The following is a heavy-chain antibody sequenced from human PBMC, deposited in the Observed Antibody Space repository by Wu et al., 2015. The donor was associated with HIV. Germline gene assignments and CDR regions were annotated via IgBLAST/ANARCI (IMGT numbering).Heavy chain of an antibody. CDR2: ISAYNGNT. D-gene: IGHD1-26*01. CDR1: GGTFNNYA. J-gene: IGHJ3*02. Sequence: QVQLVQSGAEVKKPGSSVKVSCKASGGTFNNYAVSWVRQAPGQGLEWMGWISAYNGNTNYAQKLQGRVTMTTDTSTSTAYMELRSLRSDDTAVYYCARDRSGXYYDSDAFDIWGQGTMVTVSS. CDR3: ARDRSGXYYDSDAFDI. V-gene: IGHV1-18*04.